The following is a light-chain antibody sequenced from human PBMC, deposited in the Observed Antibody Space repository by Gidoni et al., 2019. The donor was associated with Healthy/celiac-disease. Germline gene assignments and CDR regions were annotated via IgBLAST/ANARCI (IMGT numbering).Light chain of an antibody. V-gene: IGKV1-39*01. J-gene: IGKJ2*01. Sequence: IQMTQSPSSLSASVGDRVTITCRASQSISSYLNWYQQKPGKAPKLLIYAASSLQSGVPSRFSGSGSGTDFTLTSSSLQPEEFATYYCQQSYSTPRTFGQGTKLEIK. CDR1: QSISSY. CDR3: QQSYSTPRT. CDR2: AAS.